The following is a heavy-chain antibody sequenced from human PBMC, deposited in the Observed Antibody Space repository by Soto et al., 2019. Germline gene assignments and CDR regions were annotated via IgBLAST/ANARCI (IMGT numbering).Heavy chain of an antibody. J-gene: IGHJ5*02. V-gene: IGHV3-23*01. CDR3: AKSGGIAVAGGLWFDP. CDR1: GFTFSSYA. D-gene: IGHD6-19*01. Sequence: EVQLLESGGGLVQPGGSLRLSCAASGFTFSSYAMSWVRQAPGKGLEWVSAISGSGGSTYYADSVKGPFTISRDNSKNTRYLQMNSLRAEDTAVYYCAKSGGIAVAGGLWFDPWGQGTLVTVSS. CDR2: ISGSGGST.